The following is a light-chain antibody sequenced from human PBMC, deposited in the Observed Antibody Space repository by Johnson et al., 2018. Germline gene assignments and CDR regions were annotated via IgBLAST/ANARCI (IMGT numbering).Light chain of an antibody. CDR1: SSNIGNNY. V-gene: IGLV1-51*02. Sequence: QSVLTQPPSVSAAPGQKVTISCSGSSSNIGNNYVSWYQQLPGTAPKLLIYENNKRPSGISDRFSGSKSGTSATLGITGLQTGDEADYYCGTWDSSLGAGNVFGTGTKVTVL. CDR2: ENN. CDR3: GTWDSSLGAGNV. J-gene: IGLJ1*01.